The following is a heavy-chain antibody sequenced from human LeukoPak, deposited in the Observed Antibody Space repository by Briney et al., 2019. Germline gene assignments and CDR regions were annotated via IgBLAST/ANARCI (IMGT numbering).Heavy chain of an antibody. J-gene: IGHJ5*02. V-gene: IGHV3-23*01. Sequence: GGSLRLSCAASVFTVSSYAMSWVRQAPGKGLEWASAISGSGGSTYYADSVKGRFTISRDNSKNTLYLQMNSLRAEDTAVYYCVKEAYSSGWYGEENWFDPWGQETLVTVSS. CDR1: VFTVSSYA. D-gene: IGHD6-19*01. CDR3: VKEAYSSGWYGEENWFDP. CDR2: ISGSGGST.